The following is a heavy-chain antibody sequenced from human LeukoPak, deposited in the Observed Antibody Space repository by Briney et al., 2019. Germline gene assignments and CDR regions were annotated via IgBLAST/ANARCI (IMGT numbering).Heavy chain of an antibody. CDR1: RFTFSTYA. D-gene: IGHD1-7*01. Sequence: GGSLRLSCAASRFTFSTYAMTWVRQAPGKGLEWVSAISGSTGHTYYAHFVKGRFTISRDNSMNTLTLHMNSLRAEDSAVYYCAKGNWNYYFDYWGQGTLVTVSS. CDR2: ISGSTGHT. CDR3: AKGNWNYYFDY. J-gene: IGHJ4*02. V-gene: IGHV3-23*01.